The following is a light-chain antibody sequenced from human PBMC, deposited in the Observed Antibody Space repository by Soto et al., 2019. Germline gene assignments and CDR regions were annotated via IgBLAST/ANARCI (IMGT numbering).Light chain of an antibody. CDR3: QQYNNWWT. V-gene: IGKV3-15*01. CDR2: GAS. Sequence: IVMTQSPATLSVSPGERATLSCRASQSVIDNYLAWYQQKPGQAPRLIFYGASTRATGVPARFTGSGSGTEFTLTISSLQFDDSAVYYCQQYNNWWTFGQGTKVDIK. CDR1: QSVIDN. J-gene: IGKJ1*01.